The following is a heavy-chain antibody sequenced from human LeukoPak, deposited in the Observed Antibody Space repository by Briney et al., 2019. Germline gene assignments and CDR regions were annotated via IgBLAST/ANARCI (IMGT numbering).Heavy chain of an antibody. CDR2: ISGSGGST. Sequence: PGGSLRLSCAASGFTFSSYAMSWVRQAPGKGLEWVSAISGSGGSTYYADSVKGRFTISRDNAKNSLYLQMNSLRAEDTAVYYCARDRKFSGYLDYWGQGTLVTVSS. CDR3: ARDRKFSGYLDY. CDR1: GFTFSSYA. D-gene: IGHD6-19*01. V-gene: IGHV3-23*01. J-gene: IGHJ4*02.